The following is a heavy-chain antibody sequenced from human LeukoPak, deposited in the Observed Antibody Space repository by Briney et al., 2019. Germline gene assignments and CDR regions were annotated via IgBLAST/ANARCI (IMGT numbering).Heavy chain of an antibody. Sequence: GGSLRLSCAASGFTVSNNRLSWVRQAPGKGLEWVSVIYSGGSTYYADSVKGRFTISRDNSKNTLYLQMNSLRAEDTAVYYCARLRNDAFDIWGQGTMVTVSS. V-gene: IGHV3-53*01. CDR2: IYSGGST. J-gene: IGHJ3*02. CDR3: ARLRNDAFDI. CDR1: GFTVSNNR. D-gene: IGHD4-17*01.